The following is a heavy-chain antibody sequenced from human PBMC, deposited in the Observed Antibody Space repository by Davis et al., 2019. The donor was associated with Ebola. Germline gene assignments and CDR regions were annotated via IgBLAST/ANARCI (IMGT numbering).Heavy chain of an antibody. CDR1: GFTFSSYA. CDR3: AKNGRGELLEAFDI. V-gene: IGHV3-30-3*02. J-gene: IGHJ3*02. Sequence: GGSLRLSCAASGFTFSSYAMHWVRQAPDKGLEWVAVISFDGSNNYYADSVKGRFTISRDNSKNTLYLQMNSLRAEDTAVYYCAKNGRGELLEAFDIWGQGTMVTVSS. CDR2: ISFDGSNN. D-gene: IGHD1-7*01.